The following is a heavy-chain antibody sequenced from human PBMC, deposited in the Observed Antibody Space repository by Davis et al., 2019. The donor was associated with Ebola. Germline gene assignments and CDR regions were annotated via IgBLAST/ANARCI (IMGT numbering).Heavy chain of an antibody. CDR2: VSYDGTNK. Sequence: PGGSLRLSCAASGFTFNIYTMYWVRQAPGKGLEWVAGVSYDGTNKDYADSVKGRFIISRDNSKNTYNLQANKLRGEDTAIYYCVRGVRFGYCISTSCLEGGAMDVWGQGTTVTVSS. D-gene: IGHD2-2*03. J-gene: IGHJ6*02. V-gene: IGHV3-30*04. CDR1: GFTFNIYT. CDR3: VRGVRFGYCISTSCLEGGAMDV.